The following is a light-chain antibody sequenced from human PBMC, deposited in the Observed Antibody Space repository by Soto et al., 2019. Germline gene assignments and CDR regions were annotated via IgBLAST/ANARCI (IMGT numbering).Light chain of an antibody. V-gene: IGKV3-11*01. CDR2: DAS. CDR3: QQRSNWPGT. Sequence: ETVLTQSPATLSLSPGERATLSCRASQSVGSSLAWYQQRPGQPPRLLIYDASKRESGTPARFTGSGSGTDFTLTISSLEPEDFAFYSCQQRSNWPGTFGQGTRVEI. J-gene: IGKJ1*01. CDR1: QSVGSS.